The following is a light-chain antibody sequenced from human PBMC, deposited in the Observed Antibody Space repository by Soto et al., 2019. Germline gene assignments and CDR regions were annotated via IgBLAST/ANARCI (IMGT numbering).Light chain of an antibody. CDR3: QQRTNWPLP. V-gene: IGKV3-11*01. J-gene: IGKJ4*01. Sequence: EIVLTQSPATLSLSPGERATLSCRASQSVSSYLAWYQQKPGQAPRLLIYDASNRATGIPARFSSSGSGTDFTLNISSLEPEDFAVYYGQQRTNWPLPFGGGTKVEIK. CDR1: QSVSSY. CDR2: DAS.